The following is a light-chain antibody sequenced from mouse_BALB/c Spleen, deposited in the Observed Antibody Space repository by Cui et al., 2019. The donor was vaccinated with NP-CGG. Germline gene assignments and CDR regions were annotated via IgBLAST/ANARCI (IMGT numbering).Light chain of an antibody. J-gene: IGLJ1*01. CDR2: GTN. CDR3: ALWYSNHWV. V-gene: IGLV1*01. CDR1: SGAVTTSNY. Sequence: AVVTQESAPTTSPGETVTLTCRSSSGAVTTSNYANWVQEKPDHLFTGLIGGTNNRAPGAPARFSGSLIGDKAALTITGAQTEDEAIYFCALWYSNHWVFGGGTKLTVL.